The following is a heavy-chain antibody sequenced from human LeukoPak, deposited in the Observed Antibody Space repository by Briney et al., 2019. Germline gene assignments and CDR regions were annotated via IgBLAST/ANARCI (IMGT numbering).Heavy chain of an antibody. CDR1: GFTFSSYA. Sequence: ARSLRLSCAASGFTFSSYAMSWVRQAPGKGLEWVSAISGSGGSTYYADSVKGRFTISRDNSKNTLYLQMNSLRAEDTAVYYCAKAPLTYSSSLVDFDYWGQGTLVTVSS. CDR2: ISGSGGST. CDR3: AKAPLTYSSSLVDFDY. V-gene: IGHV3-23*01. D-gene: IGHD6-13*01. J-gene: IGHJ4*02.